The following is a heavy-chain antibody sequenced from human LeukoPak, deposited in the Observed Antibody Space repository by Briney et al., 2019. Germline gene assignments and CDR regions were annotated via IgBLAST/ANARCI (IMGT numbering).Heavy chain of an antibody. Sequence: GGSLRLSCTASGFTFSNYDMSWVRQAPGKGLEWVSLLSSSRGSTNYADSVQGRFIISRDNSVNSLYLQMNSLRVEDTAVYYCAKSQWLTHTFDSWGQGTLVIVSS. CDR1: GFTFSNYD. CDR3: AKSQWLTHTFDS. CDR2: LSSSRGST. J-gene: IGHJ4*02. V-gene: IGHV3-23*01. D-gene: IGHD6-19*01.